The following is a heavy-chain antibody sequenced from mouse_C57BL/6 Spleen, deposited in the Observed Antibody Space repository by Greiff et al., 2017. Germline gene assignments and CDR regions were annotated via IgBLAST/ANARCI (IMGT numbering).Heavy chain of an antibody. V-gene: IGHV1-18*01. J-gene: IGHJ4*01. CDR2: INTNNGGT. Sequence: EVKLMESGPELVKPGASVKIPCKASGYTFTDYNMDWVKQSHGKSLEWIGDINTNNGGTIYNQKFKGTATLTVDKSSSTAYMDLRSLTSEDTAVDYCARSPAYYSNYDYARDYWGQGTSVTVSS. CDR3: ARSPAYYSNYDYARDY. D-gene: IGHD2-5*01. CDR1: GYTFTDYN.